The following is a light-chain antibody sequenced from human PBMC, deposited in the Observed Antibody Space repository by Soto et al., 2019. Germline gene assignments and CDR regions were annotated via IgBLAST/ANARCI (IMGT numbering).Light chain of an antibody. J-gene: IGKJ4*01. CDR1: QSVSSSY. V-gene: IGKV3-20*01. Sequence: EIVLTQSPGTLSLSPGERATLSCRASQSVSSSYLAWYQQKPGQAPRLLIYGASSRATGIPDRFSGSGSGTDFTLTISIREPEDYAVYYCQQYGSSTSLTFGGGTKVEIK. CDR2: GAS. CDR3: QQYGSSTSLT.